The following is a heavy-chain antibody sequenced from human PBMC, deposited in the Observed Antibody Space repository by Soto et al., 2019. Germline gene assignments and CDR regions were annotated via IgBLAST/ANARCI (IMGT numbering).Heavy chain of an antibody. J-gene: IGHJ4*02. CDR2: IYPGDSDT. D-gene: IGHD4-17*01. Sequence: GESLKISCHGSGYSFTSYWIGWVRQMPWKGLEWMGIIYPGDSDTTYSPSFQGQVTISADKSISTAYLQWSSLKASDTAMYYCARSYYGDYKYYFDYWGQGTLVTVSS. CDR3: ARSYYGDYKYYFDY. CDR1: GYSFTSYW. V-gene: IGHV5-51*01.